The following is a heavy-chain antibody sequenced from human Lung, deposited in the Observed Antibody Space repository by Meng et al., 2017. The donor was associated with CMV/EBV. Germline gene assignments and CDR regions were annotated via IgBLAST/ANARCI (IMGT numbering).Heavy chain of an antibody. CDR3: ARAMGRYCTNGVCSNYYYYYGMDV. D-gene: IGHD2-8*01. V-gene: IGHV3-21*01. J-gene: IGHJ6*02. CDR1: GFTFSSYS. Sequence: GGSXRLXCAASGFTFSSYSMNWVRQAPGKGLEWVSSISSSSSYIYYADSVKGRFTISRDNAKNSLYLQMNSLRAEDTAVYYCARAMGRYCTNGVCSNYYYYYGMDVWXQGTTVTVSS. CDR2: ISSSSSYI.